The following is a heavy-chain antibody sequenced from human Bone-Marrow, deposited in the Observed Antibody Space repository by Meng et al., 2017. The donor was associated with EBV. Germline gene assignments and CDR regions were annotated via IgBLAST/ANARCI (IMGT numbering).Heavy chain of an antibody. CDR1: GDSLSCFYY. V-gene: IGHV4-39*01. J-gene: IGHJ5*02. Sequence: LQCRTAGPGQVTPPATLFLPGPVAGDSLSCFYYWGCIRQPPGRGLEWIGSVHYTGSTYYSPSLKSRVTVSVDTSKNQFSLRLTSVTAADTAVYYCARPFPSWQSPRLDPFGAWGQGTLVTVSS. CDR3: ARPFPSWQSPRLDPFGA. CDR2: VHYTGST. D-gene: IGHD6-19*01.